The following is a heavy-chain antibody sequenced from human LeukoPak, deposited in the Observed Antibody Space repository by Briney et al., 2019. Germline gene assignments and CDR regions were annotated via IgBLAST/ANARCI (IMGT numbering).Heavy chain of an antibody. V-gene: IGHV3-23*01. D-gene: IGHD7-27*01. Sequence: GGSLRLSCAASGFTVSSNYMSWVRQAPGKGLEWVSAISGGGGSTYYTDSVKGRFTISRDNSKNTLYLQMNSLRAEDTAIYYCASPGDIGFWGQGTLVTVSS. CDR3: ASPGDIGF. J-gene: IGHJ4*02. CDR2: ISGGGGST. CDR1: GFTVSSNY.